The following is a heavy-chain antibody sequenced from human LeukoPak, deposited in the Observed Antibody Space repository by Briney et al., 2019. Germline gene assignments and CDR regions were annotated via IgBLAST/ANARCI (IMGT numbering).Heavy chain of an antibody. CDR3: ARAMGGFTYLDS. J-gene: IGHJ4*02. Sequence: WESLRLSCAASGFTVSSTYMSWVRQAPGRGLEWVSVIYSGGSTYYADSVKGRFTISIDNSKNKPYLQMNTLRAEDTAVYYCARAMGGFTYLDSWGQGTLVTV. CDR2: IYSGGST. D-gene: IGHD3-16*01. CDR1: GFTVSSTY. V-gene: IGHV3-53*01.